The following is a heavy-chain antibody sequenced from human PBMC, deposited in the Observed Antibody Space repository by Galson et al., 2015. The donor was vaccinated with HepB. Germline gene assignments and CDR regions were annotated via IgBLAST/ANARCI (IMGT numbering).Heavy chain of an antibody. CDR3: AGRGNSDYGAAFDI. V-gene: IGHV3-66*04. Sequence: SLRLSCAASGFTVGSSFMSWVHQPPGKGLEWVSVIYGGGSTYYADSVKGRFIISRDNSKNTLYLQMNSLRAEDTAVYYCAGRGNSDYGAAFDIWGHGTMVTVSS. D-gene: IGHD5-12*01. J-gene: IGHJ3*02. CDR2: IYGGGST. CDR1: GFTVGSSF.